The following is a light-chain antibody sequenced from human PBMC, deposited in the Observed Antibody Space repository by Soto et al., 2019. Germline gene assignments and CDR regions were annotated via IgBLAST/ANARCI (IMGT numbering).Light chain of an antibody. V-gene: IGKV1-5*03. CDR3: QQYKSYPYT. Sequence: DIKMTQSPSTLSASVGDRVTITCRASQSISSWLAWYQQKPGKAPKLLIYQASYLETGVPSRFSGSASGTDFTLTISSLQPDDFATYFCQQYKSYPYTFGQETKVEIK. CDR1: QSISSW. J-gene: IGKJ2*01. CDR2: QAS.